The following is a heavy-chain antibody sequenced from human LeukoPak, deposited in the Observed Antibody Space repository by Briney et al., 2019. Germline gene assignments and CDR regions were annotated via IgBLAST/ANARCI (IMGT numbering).Heavy chain of an antibody. CDR3: ARRFDY. V-gene: IGHV4-39*01. CDR1: GGSISGSSYF. CDR2: VDYSGST. Sequence: PSETLSLTCTVSGGSISGSSYFWGWIRQPPGKGLEWIGSVDYSGSTSYNPSLKSRVTISVDTSKNQFSLKLSSVTAADTAVYYCARRFDYWGQGALVTVSS. J-gene: IGHJ4*02.